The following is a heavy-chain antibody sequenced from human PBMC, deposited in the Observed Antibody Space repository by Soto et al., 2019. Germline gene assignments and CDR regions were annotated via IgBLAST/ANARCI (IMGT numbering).Heavy chain of an antibody. CDR2: ISYDGSNK. D-gene: IGHD3-3*01. Sequence: GGSLRLSCAASGFTFSSYGMHWVRQAPGKGLEWVAVISYDGSNKYYADSVKGRFTISRDNSKNTLYLQMNSLRAEDTAVYYCARDQYYDFWSGYPPAGFDYWGQGTLVTVSS. CDR3: ARDQYYDFWSGYPPAGFDY. V-gene: IGHV3-30-3*01. CDR1: GFTFSSYG. J-gene: IGHJ4*02.